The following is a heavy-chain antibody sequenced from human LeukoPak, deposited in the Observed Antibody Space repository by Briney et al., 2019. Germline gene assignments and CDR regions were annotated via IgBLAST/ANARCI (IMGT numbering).Heavy chain of an antibody. V-gene: IGHV4-34*01. CDR1: GGSFSGYY. CDR2: INHSGSA. CDR3: ARNKIVVVPAATNWFDP. J-gene: IGHJ5*02. Sequence: SETLSLTCAVSGGSFSGYYWTWIRQPPGKGLEWIGEINHSGSANYNPSLKSRVTISVDTSKNQFSLKLSSVTAADTAVYYCARNKIVVVPAATNWFDPWGQGTLVTVSS. D-gene: IGHD2-2*01.